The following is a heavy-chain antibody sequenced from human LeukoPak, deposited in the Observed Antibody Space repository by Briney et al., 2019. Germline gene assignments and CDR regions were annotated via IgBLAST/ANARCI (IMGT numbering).Heavy chain of an antibody. CDR1: GFTFSSYA. Sequence: GGSLRLSCAASGFTFSSYAMHWVRQAPGKGLEWVAVISYDGSNKYYADSVKGRFTISRDNSKNTLYLQMNSLRAEDTAVYYCARDRLSENWFDPWGQGTLVTVSS. D-gene: IGHD3-16*02. CDR2: ISYDGSNK. CDR3: ARDRLSENWFDP. J-gene: IGHJ5*02. V-gene: IGHV3-30*04.